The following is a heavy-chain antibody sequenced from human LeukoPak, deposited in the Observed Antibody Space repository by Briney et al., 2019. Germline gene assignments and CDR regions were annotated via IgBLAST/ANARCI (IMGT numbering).Heavy chain of an antibody. Sequence: SVKVSCKASGGTFSSYAISWVRQAPGQGHEWMGGIIPIFGTANYAQKFQGRVTITADESTSTAYMELSSLRSEDTAVYYCARTVGSSSSVNWFDPWGQGTLVTVSS. CDR2: IIPIFGTA. CDR1: GGTFSSYA. V-gene: IGHV1-69*13. D-gene: IGHD6-6*01. CDR3: ARTVGSSSSVNWFDP. J-gene: IGHJ5*02.